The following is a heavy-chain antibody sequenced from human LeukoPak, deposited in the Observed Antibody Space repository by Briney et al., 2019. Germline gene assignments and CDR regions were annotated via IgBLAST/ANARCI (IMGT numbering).Heavy chain of an antibody. V-gene: IGHV1-2*02. Sequence: GASVKVSCKASGYTFTDYYMHWVRQAPGQGLEWMGWINPNSGDTNYAQKFQGRVAVTRDTSISTAYLELSRLRSDDTAMYFCARGGVAGDYYFDYWGQGTLVTVSS. J-gene: IGHJ4*02. D-gene: IGHD6-19*01. CDR1: GYTFTDYY. CDR3: ARGGVAGDYYFDY. CDR2: INPNSGDT.